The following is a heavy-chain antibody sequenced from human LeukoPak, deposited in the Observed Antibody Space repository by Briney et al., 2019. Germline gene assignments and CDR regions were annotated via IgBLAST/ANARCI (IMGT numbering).Heavy chain of an antibody. D-gene: IGHD1-26*01. CDR3: ARGGGVGVEDY. CDR1: GGSISSYY. J-gene: IGHJ4*02. Sequence: SETLSLTCTVSGGSISSYYWSWIRQPPGKGLEWIGYIYYSGSTNYNPSLKSRVTISVDTSKNQFSLKLSSATAADTAVYYCARGGGVGVEDYWGQGTLVTVSS. CDR2: IYYSGST. V-gene: IGHV4-59*01.